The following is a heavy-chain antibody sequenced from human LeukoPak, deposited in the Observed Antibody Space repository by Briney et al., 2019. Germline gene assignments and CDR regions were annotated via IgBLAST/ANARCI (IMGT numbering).Heavy chain of an antibody. CDR2: IYYSGST. Sequence: SETLSLTCTVSGGSISSYYWSWIGQPPGKGLEWIGYIYYSGSTNYNPSLKSRVTISVDTSKNQFSLKLSSVTAADTAVYYCARTSPSSGWFDPWGQGTLVTVSS. CDR1: GGSISSYY. CDR3: ARTSPSSGWFDP. J-gene: IGHJ5*02. V-gene: IGHV4-59*01. D-gene: IGHD6-19*01.